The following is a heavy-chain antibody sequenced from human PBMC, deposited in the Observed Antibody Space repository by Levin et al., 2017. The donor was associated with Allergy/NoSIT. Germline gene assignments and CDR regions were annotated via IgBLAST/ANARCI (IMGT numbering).Heavy chain of an antibody. Sequence: GASVKVSCKASGGTLSTYTISWVRQAPGQGLEWMGGINPIFETPNYAQKFQGRVTITADKSTGTAYMELSSLGSEDTAVYYCTREYTTSSYYYYYMDVWGNGTTVAVSS. J-gene: IGHJ6*03. CDR2: INPIFETP. D-gene: IGHD6-6*01. CDR1: GGTLSTYT. V-gene: IGHV1-69*06. CDR3: TREYTTSSYYYYYMDV.